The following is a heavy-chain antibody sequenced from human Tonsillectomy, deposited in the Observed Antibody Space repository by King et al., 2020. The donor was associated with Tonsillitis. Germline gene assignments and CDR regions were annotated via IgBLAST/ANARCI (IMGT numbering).Heavy chain of an antibody. CDR1: GGSISASSYF. CDR3: VRQKDWFDP. Sequence: VQLQESGPGLVKPSETLSLTCIVSGGSISASSYFWGWIRQPPGKGLEWIGAIYYCGSTYYNPSLESRVTLSVDTSKNQFSLNLTSVTAADTALYYCVRQKDWFDPRGQGTLVSISS. V-gene: IGHV4-39*01. CDR2: IYYCGST. J-gene: IGHJ5*02.